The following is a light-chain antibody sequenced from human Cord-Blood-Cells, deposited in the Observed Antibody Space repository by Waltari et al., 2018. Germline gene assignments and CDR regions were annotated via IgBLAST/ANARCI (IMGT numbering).Light chain of an antibody. CDR2: GAS. V-gene: IGKV3-20*01. J-gene: IGKJ5*01. CDR1: QSVSSSY. Sequence: EIVLTQSPGTLSLSPGERATLSCRASQSVSSSYLAWYQEKPGQAPRLLIYGASGRATGIPDRWSGSGSGPDFTLTIRRLEPEDFAVYYCQQYGSSPPRITFGQGTRLEIK. CDR3: QQYGSSPPRIT.